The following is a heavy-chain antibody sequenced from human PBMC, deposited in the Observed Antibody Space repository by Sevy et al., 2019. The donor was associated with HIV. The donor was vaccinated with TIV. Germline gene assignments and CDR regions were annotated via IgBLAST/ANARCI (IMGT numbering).Heavy chain of an antibody. J-gene: IGHJ3*02. Sequence: GGSLRLSCAASGFTFSSYAMHWVRQAPGKGLEWVAVISYDGSNKYYADSVKGRFTISRDNSKNTLYLQMNSLRAEDTAVYYCARVNGGCSSTSCFTWGGVTNAFDIWGQGTMVTVSS. D-gene: IGHD2-2*01. CDR1: GFTFSSYA. CDR2: ISYDGSNK. CDR3: ARVNGGCSSTSCFTWGGVTNAFDI. V-gene: IGHV3-30-3*01.